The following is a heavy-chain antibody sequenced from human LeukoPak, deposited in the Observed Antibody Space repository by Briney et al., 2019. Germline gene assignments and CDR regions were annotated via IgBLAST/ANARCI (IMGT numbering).Heavy chain of an antibody. V-gene: IGHV3-33*08. Sequence: PGGSLRLSCAASGFTFSSYAMSWVRQAPGKGLEWVAVIWYDGSNKYYADSVKGRFTISRDNSKNTLYLQMNSLRAEDTAVYYCARGLHTRKPYGMDVWGQGTTVTVSS. CDR1: GFTFSSYA. D-gene: IGHD2-2*01. CDR2: IWYDGSNK. J-gene: IGHJ6*02. CDR3: ARGLHTRKPYGMDV.